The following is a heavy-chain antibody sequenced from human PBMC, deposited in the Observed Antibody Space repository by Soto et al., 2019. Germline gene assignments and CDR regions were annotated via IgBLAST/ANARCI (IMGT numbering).Heavy chain of an antibody. CDR2: IIPILGIA. Sequence: SVKVSCKASGGTFSSYTISWVRQAPGQGLEWMGRIIPILGIANYAQKFQGRVTITADKSTSTAYMELSSLRSEDTAVYYCARGFACSSTSCYVRYYYYYMGVWGKGTTVTVSS. D-gene: IGHD2-2*01. J-gene: IGHJ6*03. CDR1: GGTFSSYT. V-gene: IGHV1-69*02. CDR3: ARGFACSSTSCYVRYYYYYMGV.